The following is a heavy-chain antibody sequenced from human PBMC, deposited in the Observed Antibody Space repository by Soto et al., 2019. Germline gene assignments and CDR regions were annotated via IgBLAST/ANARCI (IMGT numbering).Heavy chain of an antibody. J-gene: IGHJ4*02. Sequence: LXLSGAGSGFTFSSYSMSWVLQAPGKGLEWVSAISGSGGSTYYADSVKGRFTISRDNSKNTLYLQMNSLRAEDTAVYYCASYDCTNGVCARDYWGQGTLVTVS. CDR1: GFTFSSYS. D-gene: IGHD2-8*01. CDR3: ASYDCTNGVCARDY. V-gene: IGHV3-23*01. CDR2: ISGSGGST.